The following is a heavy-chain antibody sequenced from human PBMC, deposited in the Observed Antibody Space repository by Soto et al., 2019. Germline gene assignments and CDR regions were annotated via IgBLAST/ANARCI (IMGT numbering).Heavy chain of an antibody. J-gene: IGHJ4*02. CDR1: GGTISDHV. D-gene: IGHD6-19*01. CDR2: ILGGGAST. V-gene: IGHV3-23*01. CDR3: VRGPWLVGDVTSFDY. Sequence: VLMRHSWRAAGGTISDHVVSWISQKKGQGLEWVSSILGGGASTYYADSVKGRFTISRDNSKNTLWLQMNSLRADDTAVYYCVRGPWLVGDVTSFDYWGQGPLVTVS.